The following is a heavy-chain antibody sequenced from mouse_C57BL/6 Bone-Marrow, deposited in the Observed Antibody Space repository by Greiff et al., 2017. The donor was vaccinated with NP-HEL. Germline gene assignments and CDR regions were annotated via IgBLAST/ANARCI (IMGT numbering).Heavy chain of an antibody. CDR2: INPSSGYT. CDR3: TIYYYGSSY. CDR1: GYTFTSYS. Sequence: VQLQQSGAELVRPGASVKMSCKASGYTFTSYSMHWVKQRPGQGLEWIGYINPSSGYTKYNQKFKDKATLTADKSSSTAYMQLSSLTSEDSAVYYCTIYYYGSSYWGQGTTLTVSS. V-gene: IGHV1-4*01. J-gene: IGHJ2*01. D-gene: IGHD1-1*01.